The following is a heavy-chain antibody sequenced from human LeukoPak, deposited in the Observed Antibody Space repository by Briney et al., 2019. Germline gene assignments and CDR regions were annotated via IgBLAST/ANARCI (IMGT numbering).Heavy chain of an antibody. CDR3: AREQEGYCSGGSCLNWFDP. V-gene: IGHV4-31*03. Sequence: SETLSLTCTVSGGSISSGGYYWSWIRQHPGKGLEWIGYIYYSGSTYYNPSLKSRVTISVDTSKNQLSLKLSSVTAADTAVYYCAREQEGYCSGGSCLNWFDPWGQGTLVTVSS. CDR1: GGSISSGGYY. D-gene: IGHD2-15*01. J-gene: IGHJ5*02. CDR2: IYYSGST.